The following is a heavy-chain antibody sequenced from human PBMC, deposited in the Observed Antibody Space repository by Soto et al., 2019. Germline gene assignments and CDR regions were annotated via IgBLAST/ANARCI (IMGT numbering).Heavy chain of an antibody. CDR1: SCSISSSNW. D-gene: IGHD3-3*01. CDR3: ARITSITIFGVAPGGGWFDP. V-gene: IGHV4-4*02. CDR2: IYHNGST. J-gene: IGHJ5*02. Sequence: SETLSLTCAVSSCSISSSNWGSWVRQPPGKGLEWIGEIYHNGSTNYNPSLKSRVTISVDKSKNQFSLKLSSVTAADTAVYYCARITSITIFGVAPGGGWFDPWGQGTLVTVSS.